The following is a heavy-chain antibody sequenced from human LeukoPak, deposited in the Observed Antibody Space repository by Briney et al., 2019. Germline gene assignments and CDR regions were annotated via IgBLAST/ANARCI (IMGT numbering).Heavy chain of an antibody. CDR2: IYYSGST. Sequence: SETLSLTCTVSGGSISSYYCSWIRQPPGKGLEWIGYIYYSGSTNYNPSLKSRVTISVDTSKNQFSLKLSSVTAADTAVYYCARRGAYPHDAFDIWGQGTMVTVSS. V-gene: IGHV4-59*08. CDR1: GGSISSYY. CDR3: ARRGAYPHDAFDI. J-gene: IGHJ3*02.